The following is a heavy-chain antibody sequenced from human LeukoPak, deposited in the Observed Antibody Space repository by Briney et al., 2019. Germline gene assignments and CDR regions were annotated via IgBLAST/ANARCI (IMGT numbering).Heavy chain of an antibody. V-gene: IGHV3-74*01. CDR3: AREEDCSGGSCYEPSLGY. D-gene: IGHD2-15*01. Sequence: QPGGSLRLSCAASGFTFSSYWMHWVRQAPGKGLVWVSRINSDGSSTSYADSVKGRFTISRDNARNTLYLQVNSLRAEDTAVYYCAREEDCSGGSCYEPSLGYWGQGTLVTVSS. CDR2: INSDGSST. CDR1: GFTFSSYW. J-gene: IGHJ4*02.